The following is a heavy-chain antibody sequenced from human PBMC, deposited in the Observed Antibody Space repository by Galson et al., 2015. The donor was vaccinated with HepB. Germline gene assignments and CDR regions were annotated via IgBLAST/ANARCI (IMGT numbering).Heavy chain of an antibody. J-gene: IGHJ3*02. CDR1: GYTFTSYY. CDR3: ATSSSWFRPPLNAFDI. CDR2: INPSGGST. Sequence: QSGAEVKKPGESLKISCKASGYTFTSYYMHWVRQAPGQGLEWMGIINPSGGSTSYAQKLQGRVTMTRDTSTSTVYMELSSLRSEDTAVYYCATSSSWFRPPLNAFDIWGQGTMVTVSS. V-gene: IGHV1-46*04. D-gene: IGHD6-13*01.